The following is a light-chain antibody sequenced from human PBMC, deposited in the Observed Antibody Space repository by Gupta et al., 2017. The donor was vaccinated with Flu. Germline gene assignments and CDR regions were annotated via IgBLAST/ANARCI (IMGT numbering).Light chain of an antibody. CDR1: SSDIGAYDY. Sequence: SALTQPRSVSGSPGQSVTISCTGTSSDIGAYDYVSWYQQHPGKAPKLMIYDVTKRPSGVPDHFSGSKAGITASLTISGLQAEEEADYYCCSYAGSDNLVFGGGTKLTVL. J-gene: IGLJ3*02. V-gene: IGLV2-11*01. CDR2: DVT. CDR3: CSYAGSDNLV.